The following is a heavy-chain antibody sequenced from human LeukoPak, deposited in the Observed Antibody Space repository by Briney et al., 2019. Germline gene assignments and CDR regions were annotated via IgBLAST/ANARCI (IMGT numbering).Heavy chain of an antibody. Sequence: PGGSLRLSCAASGFTFSSYGMHWVRQAPGKGLEWVAVISYDGSKKYYVDSVKGRFTISRDNAKNSLYLQVNSLRAEDTALYYCAKDMSSGWEHDAFDIWGQGTMVTVSS. CDR3: AKDMSSGWEHDAFDI. CDR2: ISYDGSKK. J-gene: IGHJ3*02. V-gene: IGHV3-30*18. D-gene: IGHD6-19*01. CDR1: GFTFSSYG.